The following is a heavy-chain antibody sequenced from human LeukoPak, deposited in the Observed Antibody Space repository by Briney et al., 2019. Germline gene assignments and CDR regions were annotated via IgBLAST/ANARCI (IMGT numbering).Heavy chain of an antibody. CDR1: GGSISSYY. CDR3: ARALVRGVISHDYYYYGMDV. V-gene: IGHV4-59*01. D-gene: IGHD3-10*01. J-gene: IGHJ6*04. Sequence: KSSETLSLTCTVSGGSISSYYWSWIRQPPGKGLEWIGYIYYSGSTNYNPSLKSRVTISVDTSKNQFSLKLSSVTAADTAVYYCARALVRGVISHDYYYYGMDVWGKGTTVTVSS. CDR2: IYYSGST.